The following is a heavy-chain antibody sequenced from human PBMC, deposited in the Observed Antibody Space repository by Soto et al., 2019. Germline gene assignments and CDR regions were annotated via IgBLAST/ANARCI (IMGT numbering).Heavy chain of an antibody. CDR3: AKEAEMATAPLFDY. V-gene: IGHV3-30*18. CDR2: ISHDGSNK. J-gene: IGHJ4*02. Sequence: QVQLVESGGGVVQPGRSLRLSCAASGFTFSSYGMHWVRQAPGKGLEWVAVISHDGSNKNYADSVKGRFTISRDNSKNTLYLQMNSLRAEETAVYYCAKEAEMATAPLFDYWGQGTLVTVSS. D-gene: IGHD5-18*01. CDR1: GFTFSSYG.